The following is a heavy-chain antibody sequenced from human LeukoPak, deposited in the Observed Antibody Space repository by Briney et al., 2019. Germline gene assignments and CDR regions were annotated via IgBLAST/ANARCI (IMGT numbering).Heavy chain of an antibody. CDR1: GFTFSSYA. Sequence: PGGSLRLSCAASGFTFSSYAMHWVRQAPGKGLEWVAVISYDGSNKYYADSVKGRFTISRDNSKNTLYLQMNSLRAEDTAVYYCASGGSVSSSWYLPFDYWGQGTLVTVSS. V-gene: IGHV3-30-3*01. J-gene: IGHJ4*02. CDR2: ISYDGSNK. CDR3: ASGGSVSSSWYLPFDY. D-gene: IGHD6-13*01.